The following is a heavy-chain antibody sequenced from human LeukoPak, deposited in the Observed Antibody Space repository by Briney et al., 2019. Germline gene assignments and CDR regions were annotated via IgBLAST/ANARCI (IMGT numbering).Heavy chain of an antibody. CDR2: ISAYNGNT. J-gene: IGHJ4*02. D-gene: IGHD4-17*01. V-gene: IGHV1-18*01. CDR3: ARDRGAYGDFSFDY. Sequence: ASVKVSCTASGYTFTSYGISWVRQAPGQGLEWMGWISAYNGNTNYAQKLQGRVTMTTDTSTSTAYMELRSLRSDDTAVYYCARDRGAYGDFSFDYWGQGTLVTVSS. CDR1: GYTFTSYG.